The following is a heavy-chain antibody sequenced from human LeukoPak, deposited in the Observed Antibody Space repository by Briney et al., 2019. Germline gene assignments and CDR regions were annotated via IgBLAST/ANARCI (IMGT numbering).Heavy chain of an antibody. D-gene: IGHD3-22*01. Sequence: SQTLSLTCTVSGGSISSGGYYWSWIRQHPGKGLEWIGYIYYSGSTYYNPSLESRVSISVDTSKNQFSLKLSSVTAADTAVYYCARERYYYDSSGYLNYYYYYGMDVWGQGTTVTVSS. V-gene: IGHV4-31*03. CDR1: GGSISSGGYY. CDR3: ARERYYYDSSGYLNYYYYYGMDV. CDR2: IYYSGST. J-gene: IGHJ6*02.